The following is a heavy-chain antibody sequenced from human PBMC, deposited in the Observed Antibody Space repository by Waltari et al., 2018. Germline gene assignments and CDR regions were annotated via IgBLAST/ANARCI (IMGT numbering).Heavy chain of an antibody. V-gene: IGHV1-2*06. CDR1: GYTFTGYY. Sequence: QVQLVQSGAEVKKPGASVKVSCKASGYTFTGYYMHWVRQAPGQGLEWMRRINPNSGGTNYAQKFQGRVTMTRDMSISTAYMELSRLRSDDTAVYDCARDRAIFGVVNPGYWGQGTLVTVSS. CDR3: ARDRAIFGVVNPGY. CDR2: INPNSGGT. J-gene: IGHJ4*02. D-gene: IGHD3-3*01.